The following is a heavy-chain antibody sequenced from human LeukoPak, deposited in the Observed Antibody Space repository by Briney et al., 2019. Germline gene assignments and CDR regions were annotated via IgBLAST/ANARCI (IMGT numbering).Heavy chain of an antibody. D-gene: IGHD3-22*01. Sequence: GSLRLSCAASGFTFSSYAMSWVRQAPGKGLEWVAVISYDGSNKYYADSVKGRFTISRDNSKNTLYLQMNSLRAEDTAVYYCARVRYYYDSSGLPQYWGQGTLVTVSS. CDR1: GFTFSSYA. V-gene: IGHV3-30*04. CDR3: ARVRYYYDSSGLPQY. CDR2: ISYDGSNK. J-gene: IGHJ1*01.